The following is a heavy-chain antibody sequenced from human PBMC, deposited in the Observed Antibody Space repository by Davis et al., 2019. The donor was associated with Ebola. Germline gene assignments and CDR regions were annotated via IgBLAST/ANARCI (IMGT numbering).Heavy chain of an antibody. CDR1: VGTFIRHA. D-gene: IGHD1-1*01. Sequence: SVTVSCLASVGTFIRHAFSCVRHAPGHALEWMGWINTETGNPTYAQDFTGRFDFSLDTSVSTTYLQISSLKPDDTAVYYCARSKAVHDAFDVWGQGTLVTVSS. J-gene: IGHJ3*01. CDR2: INTETGNP. V-gene: IGHV7-4-1*02. CDR3: ARSKAVHDAFDV.